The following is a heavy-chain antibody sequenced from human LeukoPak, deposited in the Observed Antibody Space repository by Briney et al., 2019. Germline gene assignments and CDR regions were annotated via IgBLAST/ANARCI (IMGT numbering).Heavy chain of an antibody. CDR3: ARQSYTAYYYYGMDV. D-gene: IGHD3-10*01. CDR1: GGSISSYY. V-gene: IGHV4-59*08. J-gene: IGHJ6*02. Sequence: SETLSLTCTVSGGSISSYYLSWIRQPPGKGLEWIGNIYYSGSTNYNPSLKSRVTISVDTSKNQFSLRLSSVTAADTAVYYCARQSYTAYYYYGMDVWGQGTTVTVSS. CDR2: IYYSGST.